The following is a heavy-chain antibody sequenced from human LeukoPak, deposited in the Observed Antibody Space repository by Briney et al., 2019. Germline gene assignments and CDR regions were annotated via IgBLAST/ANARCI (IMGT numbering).Heavy chain of an antibody. CDR2: IWYDGSNK. J-gene: IGHJ4*02. CDR1: GFTFSRYG. Sequence: PGGSLRLSCAASGFTFSRYGMHWVRQAPGKGLEWVAVIWYDGSNKYYADSVKGRFTISRDNSKNTLYLQMNSLRAEDTAVYYCARDGGLYSSSWFDYWGQGTLVTVSS. V-gene: IGHV3-33*01. CDR3: ARDGGLYSSSWFDY. D-gene: IGHD6-13*01.